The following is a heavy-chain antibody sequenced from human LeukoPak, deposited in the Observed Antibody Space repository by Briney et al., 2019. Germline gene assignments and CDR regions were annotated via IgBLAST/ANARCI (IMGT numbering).Heavy chain of an antibody. Sequence: SETLSLTCAVYGGSFSGYYWSWIRQPPGKGLEWIGYIYYSGSTNYNPSLKSRVTISVDTSKNQFSLKLSSVTAADTAVYYCARVYATSSSWYGDFDYWGQGTLVTVSS. CDR2: IYYSGST. D-gene: IGHD6-13*01. V-gene: IGHV4-59*01. CDR3: ARVYATSSSWYGDFDY. J-gene: IGHJ4*02. CDR1: GGSFSGYY.